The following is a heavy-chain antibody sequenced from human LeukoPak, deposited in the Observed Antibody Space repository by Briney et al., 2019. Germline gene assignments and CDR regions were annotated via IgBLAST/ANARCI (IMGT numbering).Heavy chain of an antibody. CDR3: ARDDCSTTSCLTT. V-gene: IGHV3-30-3*01. Sequence: GGSLRLSCAASGFTFSSYAMHWVRQAPGKGLEWVAVISYDGSNKYYADSVKGRFTISRDNSKNTLYLQMNSLRAEDTAVYYCARDDCSTTSCLTTWGQGTLVTVSS. CDR2: ISYDGSNK. CDR1: GFTFSSYA. D-gene: IGHD2-2*01. J-gene: IGHJ5*02.